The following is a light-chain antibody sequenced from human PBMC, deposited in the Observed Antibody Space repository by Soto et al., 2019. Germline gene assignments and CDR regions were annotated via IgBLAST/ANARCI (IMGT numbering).Light chain of an antibody. CDR2: DAS. J-gene: IGKJ4*01. CDR1: QSVNKY. CDR3: QHRSNWRGT. Sequence: EIVLTQSPATLSLSPGERATLSCRASQSVNKYLAWYQHKSGQTPRLLIYDASNRASGIPARFSGSWSGTDVTLTISSLEPEDFAVYYCQHRSNWRGTFGGGTKVEIK. V-gene: IGKV3-11*01.